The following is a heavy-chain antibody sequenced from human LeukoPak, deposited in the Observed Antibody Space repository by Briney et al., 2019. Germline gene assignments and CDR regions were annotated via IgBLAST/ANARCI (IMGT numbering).Heavy chain of an antibody. J-gene: IGHJ4*02. CDR3: ARVPYYYDSSGYAHFDY. CDR1: GGSFSGYN. V-gene: IGHV4-34*01. Sequence: SETLSLTCAVYGGSFSGYNWSWIRQPPGKGLEWIGEINHSGSTNYNPSLKSRVTISVDTSKNQFSLKLSSVTAADTAVYYCARVPYYYDSSGYAHFDYWGQGTLVTVSS. CDR2: INHSGST. D-gene: IGHD3-22*01.